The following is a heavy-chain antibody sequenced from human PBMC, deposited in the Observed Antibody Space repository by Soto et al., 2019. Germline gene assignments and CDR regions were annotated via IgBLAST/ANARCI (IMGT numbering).Heavy chain of an antibody. CDR1: GGSISSSSYY. J-gene: IGHJ4*02. V-gene: IGHV4-39*01. CDR2: IYYSGST. CDR3: ARHEGIVVVPAAMFPDY. Sequence: QLQLQESGPGLVKPSETLSLTCTVSGGSISSSSYYWGWIRQPPGKGLEWIGSIYYSGSTYYNPSLKSRVPISVDTSKNQFSLKLSSVTAADTAVYYCARHEGIVVVPAAMFPDYWGQGTLVTVSS. D-gene: IGHD2-2*01.